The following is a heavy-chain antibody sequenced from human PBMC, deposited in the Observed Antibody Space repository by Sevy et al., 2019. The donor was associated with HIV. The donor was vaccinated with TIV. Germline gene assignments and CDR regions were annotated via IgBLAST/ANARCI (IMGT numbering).Heavy chain of an antibody. CDR2: VSGSGGKT. D-gene: IGHD4-4*01. CDR1: GFTFSNYA. CDR3: ATHRRRDGYSYGAFDI. Sequence: GGSLRLSCAASGFTFSNYALSWVRQAPWKGLEWVSAVSGSGGKTYYADSVKGRFTISRDTSNNTLFLHMNSLRAEDTAVYYCATHRRRDGYSYGAFDIWGQGTMVTVSS. J-gene: IGHJ3*02. V-gene: IGHV3-23*01.